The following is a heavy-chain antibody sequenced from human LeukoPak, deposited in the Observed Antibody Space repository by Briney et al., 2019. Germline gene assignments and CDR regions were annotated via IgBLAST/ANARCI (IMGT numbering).Heavy chain of an antibody. CDR2: ISGGGGTT. J-gene: IGHJ4*02. V-gene: IGHV3-23*01. D-gene: IGHD3-22*01. CDR1: GFTFSDYY. CDR3: AKDRVYYFDSSGYSCDY. Sequence: PGGSLRLSCAASGFTFSDYYMSWIRQAPGKGLEWVSGISGGGGTTYYADSVKGRFTISRDNTKNTLYLQMHSLRAEDTAVYYCAKDRVYYFDSSGYSCDYWGQGSLVTVSS.